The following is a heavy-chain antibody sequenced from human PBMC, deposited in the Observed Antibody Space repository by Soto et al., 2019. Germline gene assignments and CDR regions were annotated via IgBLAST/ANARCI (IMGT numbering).Heavy chain of an antibody. CDR3: ARGGEQQLGGGSPFLIIGY. J-gene: IGHJ4*02. CDR1: GYTFTGYY. CDR2: INPNSGGT. V-gene: IGHV1-2*04. D-gene: IGHD6-13*01. Sequence: ASVKVSCKASGYTFTGYYMHWVRQAPGQGLEWMGWINPNSGGTNYAQKFQGWVTMTRDTSISTAYMELSRLRSDDTAVYYCARGGEQQLGGGSPFLIIGYWGQGTLVTVSS.